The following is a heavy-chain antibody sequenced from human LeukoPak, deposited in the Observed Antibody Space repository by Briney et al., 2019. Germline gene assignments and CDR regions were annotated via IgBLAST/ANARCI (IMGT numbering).Heavy chain of an antibody. CDR3: ARDPGGLHAY. V-gene: IGHV1-2*06. Sequence: ASVKVSCKASGYTFTGNYMHWVRQAPGQGLEWMGRINPNSGGTNYAQQFQGRVTMTRDTSISTAYMELRRLRSDDTAVYHCARDPGGLHAYWGQGTLVTVSS. J-gene: IGHJ4*02. CDR1: GYTFTGNY. CDR2: INPNSGGT. D-gene: IGHD4-11*01.